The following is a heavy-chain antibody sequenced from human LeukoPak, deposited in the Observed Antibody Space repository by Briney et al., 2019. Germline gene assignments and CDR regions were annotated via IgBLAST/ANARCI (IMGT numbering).Heavy chain of an antibody. D-gene: IGHD3-10*01. CDR1: GFAFSSYA. Sequence: GSLRLSCAASGFAFSSYAMSWVRQAPGKGLEWVSAISGSGGSTYYADSVKGRFTISRDNSKNTLYLQMNSLRAEDTAVYYCAKTSLWFGRDYYGMDVWGQGTTVTVSS. J-gene: IGHJ6*02. CDR2: ISGSGGST. CDR3: AKTSLWFGRDYYGMDV. V-gene: IGHV3-23*01.